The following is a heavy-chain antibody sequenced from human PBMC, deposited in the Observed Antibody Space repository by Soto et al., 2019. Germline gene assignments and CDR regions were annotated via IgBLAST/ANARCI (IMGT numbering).Heavy chain of an antibody. Sequence: SETLSLTCTVSGDSISDFSWSWVRQPPGKGLEWIGNIHYNGNTKYNPSLKSRVSMSVDTSKNQFSLRLISVTAADTAKYFCAREGNLGRWLQPLDFWGQGTLVTVSS. V-gene: IGHV4-59*01. CDR2: IHYNGNT. CDR1: GDSISDFS. D-gene: IGHD5-12*01. J-gene: IGHJ4*02. CDR3: AREGNLGRWLQPLDF.